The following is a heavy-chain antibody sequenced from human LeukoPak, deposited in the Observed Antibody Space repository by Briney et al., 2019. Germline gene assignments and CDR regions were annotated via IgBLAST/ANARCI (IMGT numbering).Heavy chain of an antibody. V-gene: IGHV1-46*01. J-gene: IGHJ4*02. CDR2: INSSGGTT. CDR3: ARGGWYYFDY. Sequence: ASVKVSCKASGYTFTGYYMHWVRQAPGQGLEWMGVINSSGGTTSYAQKFQGRVTMTRDTSTSTVYMELSSLRSEDTAVYYCARGGWYYFDYWGQGTLVTVSS. CDR1: GYTFTGYY. D-gene: IGHD6-19*01.